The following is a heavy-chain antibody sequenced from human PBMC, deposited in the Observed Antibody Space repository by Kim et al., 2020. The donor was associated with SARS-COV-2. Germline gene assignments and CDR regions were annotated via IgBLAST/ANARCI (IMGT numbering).Heavy chain of an antibody. CDR1: GYTFTSYY. CDR2: INPSGGST. Sequence: ASVKVSCKASGYTFTSYYMHWVRQAPGQGLEWMGIINPSGGSTSYAQKFQGRVTMTRDTSTSTVYMELSSLRSEDTAVYYCARGSQYDFWSGFYYYYGMDVWGQGTTVTVSS. CDR3: ARGSQYDFWSGFYYYYGMDV. D-gene: IGHD3-3*01. V-gene: IGHV1-46*01. J-gene: IGHJ6*02.